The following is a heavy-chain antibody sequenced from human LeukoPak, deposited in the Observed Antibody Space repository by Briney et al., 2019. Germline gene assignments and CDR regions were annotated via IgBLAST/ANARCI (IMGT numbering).Heavy chain of an antibody. J-gene: IGHJ4*02. CDR1: GFTFSSYG. V-gene: IGHV3-33*01. CDR3: ARDKEEWELLYYFDY. Sequence: GGSLRLSCAASGFTFSSYGMHWVRQAPGKGLEWVAVIWYDGSNKYYADSVKGRFTISRDKSKNTLYLQMNSLRAEDTAVYYCARDKEEWELLYYFDYWGQGILVTVSS. D-gene: IGHD1-26*01. CDR2: IWYDGSNK.